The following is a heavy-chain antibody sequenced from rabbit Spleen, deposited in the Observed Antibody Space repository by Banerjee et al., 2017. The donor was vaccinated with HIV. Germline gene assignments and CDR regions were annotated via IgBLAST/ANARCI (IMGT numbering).Heavy chain of an antibody. CDR1: GFSFSSGYD. Sequence: QEQLVESGGGLVLPEGSLTLTCTASGFSFSSGYDMCWVRQAPGKGLEWIACIYGDSSGTTYYASWAKGRFTISKTSSTTGTLQMTSLTAADTATYFCARRSTSSGYTPYGMDLWGQGTLVTVS. D-gene: IGHD1-1*01. CDR3: ARRSTSSGYTPYGMDL. V-gene: IGHV1S45*01. J-gene: IGHJ6*01. CDR2: IYGDSSGTT.